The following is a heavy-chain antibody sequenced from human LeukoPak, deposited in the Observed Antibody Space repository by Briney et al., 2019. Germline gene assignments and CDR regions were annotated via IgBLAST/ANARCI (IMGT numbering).Heavy chain of an antibody. CDR3: ARDQGSSWSYYYYGMDV. J-gene: IGHJ6*02. V-gene: IGHV4-59*01. D-gene: IGHD6-13*01. Sequence: SETLSLTCTVSGGSISSYYWSWIRQPPGKGLEWIGHIYYSGSTNYNPSLKSRVTISVDTSKNQFSLKLSSVTAADTAVYYCARDQGSSWSYYYYGMDVWGQGTTVTVSS. CDR1: GGSISSYY. CDR2: IYYSGST.